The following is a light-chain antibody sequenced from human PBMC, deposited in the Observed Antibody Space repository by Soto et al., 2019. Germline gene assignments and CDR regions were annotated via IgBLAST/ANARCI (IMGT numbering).Light chain of an antibody. CDR2: EVS. J-gene: IGLJ3*02. CDR1: SSDVGRYNL. CDR3: CSYAGSSTFVV. V-gene: IGLV2-23*02. Sequence: QSALTQPASVSGSPGQSITISCTGTSSDVGRYNLVSWYQQHPCKAPKLMIYEVSKRPSGVSNLFSGSKSGNTASLTISGLQAEDVSDYYCCSYAGSSTFVVFGGGTKLTVL.